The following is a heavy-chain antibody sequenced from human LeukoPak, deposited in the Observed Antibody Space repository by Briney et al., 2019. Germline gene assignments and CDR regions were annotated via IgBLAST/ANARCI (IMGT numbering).Heavy chain of an antibody. CDR1: GFTFSSYV. V-gene: IGHV3-30*04. CDR2: ISYDGSNE. CDR3: AELGITMIGGV. J-gene: IGHJ6*04. D-gene: IGHD3-10*02. Sequence: GRSLRLSCAASGFTFSSYVMHWVRQAPGKGLEWVAIISYDGSNEYYADSVKGRFTISRDNSKNSLYLQMNSLRAEDTAVYYCAELGITMIGGVWGKGTTVTISS.